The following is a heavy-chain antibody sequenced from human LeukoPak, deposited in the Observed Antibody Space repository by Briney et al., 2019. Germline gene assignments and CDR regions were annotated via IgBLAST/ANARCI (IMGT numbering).Heavy chain of an antibody. CDR3: ASQANYYDSSGYFIH. Sequence: SETLSLTCTVSGGPITSGGSYWSWIRQHPGEGLEWIGYIYYSGSTYYNPSLKSRVTISVGTSKKQFSLKLNSVTAADTAVYFCASQANYYDSSGYFIHWGQGILVTVSS. CDR2: IYYSGST. V-gene: IGHV4-31*03. CDR1: GGPITSGGSY. J-gene: IGHJ1*01. D-gene: IGHD3-22*01.